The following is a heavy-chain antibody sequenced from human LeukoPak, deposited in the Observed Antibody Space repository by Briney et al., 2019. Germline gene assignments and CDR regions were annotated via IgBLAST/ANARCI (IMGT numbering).Heavy chain of an antibody. J-gene: IGHJ4*02. CDR1: GFSFSNSW. Sequence: GGSLRLSCAASGFSFSNSWMTWVRQAPGKGLQWVANINQDGSEKYFVDSVKGRFTISRDNAKNSLYLHMNSLRAEDTAVYYCARVFIGDYGDYQFDYWGQGTLVTVSS. V-gene: IGHV3-7*01. D-gene: IGHD4-17*01. CDR2: INQDGSEK. CDR3: ARVFIGDYGDYQFDY.